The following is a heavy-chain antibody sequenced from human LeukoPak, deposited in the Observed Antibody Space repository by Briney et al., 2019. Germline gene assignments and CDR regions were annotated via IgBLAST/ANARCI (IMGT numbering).Heavy chain of an antibody. CDR1: GYTFTGYY. D-gene: IGHD1-26*01. V-gene: IGHV1-2*02. Sequence: ASVKVSSKASGYTFTGYYMHCVAQAPGQQLEGMGWINPNSGGKNYAQKFQGRVTMTRDTSISTAYMELSRLRSDDTAVYYCARAGRRSDAFDIWGQGTMVTVSS. J-gene: IGHJ3*02. CDR3: ARAGRRSDAFDI. CDR2: INPNSGGK.